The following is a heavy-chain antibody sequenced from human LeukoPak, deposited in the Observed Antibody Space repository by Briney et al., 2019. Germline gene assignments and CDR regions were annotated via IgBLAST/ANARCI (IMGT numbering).Heavy chain of an antibody. CDR2: IRYDGSNK. J-gene: IGHJ4*02. D-gene: IGHD6-19*01. Sequence: HPGGSLRLSCAASGFTFSSYGMHWVRQAPGKGLEWVAFIRYDGSNKYYADSVKGRFTISRDNAKNTLYLQMNSLRAEDTAVYYCARDLVDSSGWYLYGNFNAPEYWGQGTLVTVSS. CDR3: ARDLVDSSGWYLYGNFNAPEY. V-gene: IGHV3-30*02. CDR1: GFTFSSYG.